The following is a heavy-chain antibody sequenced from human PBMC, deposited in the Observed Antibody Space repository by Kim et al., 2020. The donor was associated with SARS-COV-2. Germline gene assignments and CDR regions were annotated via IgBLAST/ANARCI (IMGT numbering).Heavy chain of an antibody. D-gene: IGHD3-16*02. CDR2: IYYSGST. CDR3: ARALNYDYVWGSYRYNFQEGYYFDY. J-gene: IGHJ4*02. CDR1: GGSVSSGSYY. Sequence: SETLSLTCTVSGGSVSSGSYYWSWIRQPPGKGLEWIGYIYYSGSTNYNPSLKSRVTISVDTSKNQFSLKLSSVTAADTAVYYCARALNYDYVWGSYRYNFQEGYYFDYWGQGTLVTVSS. V-gene: IGHV4-61*01.